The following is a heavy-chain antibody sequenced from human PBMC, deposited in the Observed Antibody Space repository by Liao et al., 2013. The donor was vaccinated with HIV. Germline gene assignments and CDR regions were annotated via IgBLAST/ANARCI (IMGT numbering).Heavy chain of an antibody. CDR3: SREGSGWSFDY. CDR2: IYYTGST. CDR1: GGSISSYY. J-gene: IGHJ4*02. D-gene: IGHD6-19*01. V-gene: IGHV4-59*01. Sequence: QMQLQESGPGLVKPSETLSLTCTVSGGSISSYYWSWIRQPPGKGLEWIGYIYYTGSTNYNPSLKSRVTISIDTSKNQFSLKLNSVTAADTAVYYCSREGSGWSFDYWGQGALVTVSS.